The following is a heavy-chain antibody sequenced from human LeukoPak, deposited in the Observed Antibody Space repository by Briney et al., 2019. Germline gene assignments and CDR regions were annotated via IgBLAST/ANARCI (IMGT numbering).Heavy chain of an antibody. V-gene: IGHV3-23*01. CDR2: IGGSSLTI. J-gene: IGHJ5*02. D-gene: IGHD1-14*01. Sequence: GGSLRLSCVASGFTFRNYVMTWVRQGPGRGLEWVSAIGGSSLTIYYADSVKGRFTISRDNSKNTLYLQMNSLRAEDTAVYYCAKDRGTMTHNWFDPWGQGTLVTVSS. CDR1: GFTFRNYV. CDR3: AKDRGTMTHNWFDP.